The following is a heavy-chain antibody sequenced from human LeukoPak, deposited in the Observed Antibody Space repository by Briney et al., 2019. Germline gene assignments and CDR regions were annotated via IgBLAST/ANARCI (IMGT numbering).Heavy chain of an antibody. CDR1: GGSISSYY. Sequence: PSETLSLTCTVSGGSISSYYWSWIRQPPGKGLEWIGYIYYSGSTNYNPSLKSRVTISVDTSKNQFSLKLSPVTAADTAVYYCAKDFGSSWSGYYYGMDVWGQGTTVTVSS. J-gene: IGHJ6*02. D-gene: IGHD6-13*01. CDR2: IYYSGST. V-gene: IGHV4-59*01. CDR3: AKDFGSSWSGYYYGMDV.